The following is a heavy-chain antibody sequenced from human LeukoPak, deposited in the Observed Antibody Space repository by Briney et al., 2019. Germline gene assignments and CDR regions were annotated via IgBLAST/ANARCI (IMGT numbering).Heavy chain of an antibody. D-gene: IGHD3-10*01. Sequence: GGSLRLSCAASGFTFSDYYMSWIRQAPGKGLEWVSYISSSGSTIYYADSVKGRFTISRDNAKNSLYLQMNSLRAEDTAVYYCAREVARGVSTFDYWGQGTLVTVSS. CDR3: AREVARGVSTFDY. V-gene: IGHV3-11*01. CDR2: ISSSGSTI. J-gene: IGHJ4*02. CDR1: GFTFSDYY.